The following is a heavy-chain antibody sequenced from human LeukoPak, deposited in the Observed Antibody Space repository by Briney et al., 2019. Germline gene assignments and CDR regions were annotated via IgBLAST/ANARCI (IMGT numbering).Heavy chain of an antibody. CDR3: AREGGSVVYGDYRDY. CDR2: ISAYNGNT. Sequence: ASVKVSCKASGYTFTSYGISWVRQAPGQGLEWMGWISAYNGNTNYAQKLQGRVTMTTDTSTSTAYMELRSLRSDDTAVYYCAREGGSVVYGDYRDYWGQGTLVTVSS. D-gene: IGHD4-17*01. CDR1: GYTFTSYG. V-gene: IGHV1-18*01. J-gene: IGHJ4*02.